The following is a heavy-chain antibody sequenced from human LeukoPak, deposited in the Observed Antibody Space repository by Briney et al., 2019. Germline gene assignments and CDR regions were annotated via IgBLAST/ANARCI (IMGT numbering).Heavy chain of an antibody. D-gene: IGHD5-12*01. J-gene: IGHJ5*02. CDR1: GGSISSGGYS. CDR3: VRVGPYSGYDYWFDP. CDR2: IYHSGST. Sequence: PSETLSLTCAVCGGSISSGGYSWSWIRQPPGKGLEWIGYIYHSGSTYYNPSLKSRVTISVDRSKNQFSLKLSSVTAADTAVYYCVRVGPYSGYDYWFDPWGQGTLVTVSS. V-gene: IGHV4-30-2*01.